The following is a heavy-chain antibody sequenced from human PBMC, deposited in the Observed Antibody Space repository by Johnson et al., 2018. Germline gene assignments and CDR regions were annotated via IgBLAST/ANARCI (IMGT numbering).Heavy chain of an antibody. D-gene: IGHD5/OR15-5a*01. CDR3: ARARLGSTSGMDV. Sequence: QVQLVESGGGVVQPGRSLRLSCAASGFTFSSYGMHWVRQAPGKGLEWVAVIWYDGSNKYYADSVKGRFTISRDNSKNTLYLQMNSLRAEDTAVDYCARARLGSTSGMDVWGQGTTVTVSS. CDR2: IWYDGSNK. V-gene: IGHV3-33*01. CDR1: GFTFSSYG. J-gene: IGHJ6*02.